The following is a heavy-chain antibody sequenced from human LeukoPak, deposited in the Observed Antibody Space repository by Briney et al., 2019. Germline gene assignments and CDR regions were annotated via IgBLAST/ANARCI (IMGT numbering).Heavy chain of an antibody. CDR3: ARGATPSAEYYFDY. CDR1: GFTFDDYA. D-gene: IGHD1-26*01. J-gene: IGHJ4*02. Sequence: GRSLRLSCAASGFTFDDYAMHWVRQAPGKGLEWVSGISWNSGSIGYADSVKGRFTISRDNAKNSLYLQMNSLRAEDTAVYYCARGATPSAEYYFDYWGQGTLVTVSS. CDR2: ISWNSGSI. V-gene: IGHV3-9*01.